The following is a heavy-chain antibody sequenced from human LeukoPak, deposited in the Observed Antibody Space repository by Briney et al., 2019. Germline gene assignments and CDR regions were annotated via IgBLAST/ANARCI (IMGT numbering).Heavy chain of an antibody. V-gene: IGHV3-21*01. CDR1: GFTFSTFG. CDR2: ISSGSYI. D-gene: IGHD6-19*01. CDR3: ARLMFIAVGNWYFDL. J-gene: IGHJ2*01. Sequence: GGSLRLSCAASGFTFSTFGIIWVRQAPGKGLEWISSISSGSYIYYADAVKARFTISRDNARNSLYLQMNSLRADDTALYYCARLMFIAVGNWYFDLWGRGTLVTVSS.